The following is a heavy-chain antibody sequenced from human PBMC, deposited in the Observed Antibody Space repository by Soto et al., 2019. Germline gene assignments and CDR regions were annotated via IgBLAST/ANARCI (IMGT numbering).Heavy chain of an antibody. J-gene: IGHJ5*02. V-gene: IGHV4-4*02. Sequence: SETLSLTCAVSGGSISSSNWWSWVRQPPGKGLEWIGEIYHSGSTNYNPSLKSRVTISVDKSKNQFSLKLSSVTAADTAVYYCARVMDWNYPFGWFDPWGQGTLVTVSS. CDR1: GGSISSSNW. CDR3: ARVMDWNYPFGWFDP. CDR2: IYHSGST. D-gene: IGHD1-7*01.